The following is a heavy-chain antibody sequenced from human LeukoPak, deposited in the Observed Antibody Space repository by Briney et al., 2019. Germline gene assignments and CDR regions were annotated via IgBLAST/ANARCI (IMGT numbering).Heavy chain of an antibody. CDR3: ARDGGRTSSDAVEI. CDR2: IYHSGST. CDR1: GGSISSGGYY. Sequence: SQTLSLTCTVSGGSISSGGYYWSRIRQPPGKGLEWIGYIYHSGSTFYNPSLRGRVSISVDRSKNQFSLKLSSVTAADTAVYYCARDGGRTSSDAVEIWGQGTMVTVSS. D-gene: IGHD2-2*01. V-gene: IGHV4-30-2*01. J-gene: IGHJ3*02.